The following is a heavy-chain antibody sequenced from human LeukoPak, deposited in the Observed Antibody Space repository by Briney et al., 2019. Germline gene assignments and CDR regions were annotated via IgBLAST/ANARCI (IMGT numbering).Heavy chain of an antibody. CDR3: ARPHSGYYDSSGYYFYY. CDR2: ISSSSSYI. J-gene: IGHJ4*02. CDR1: GFTFSSYS. Sequence: GGSLRLSCAASGFTFSSYSMNWVRQAPGKGLEWVSSISSSSSYIYYADSVKGRFTISRDNAKNSLYLQMNSLRAEDTAVYYCARPHSGYYDSSGYYFYYWGQGTLVTVSS. D-gene: IGHD3-22*01. V-gene: IGHV3-21*01.